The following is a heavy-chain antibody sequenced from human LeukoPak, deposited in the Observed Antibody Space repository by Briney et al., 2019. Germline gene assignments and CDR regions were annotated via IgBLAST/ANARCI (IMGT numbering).Heavy chain of an antibody. D-gene: IGHD4-17*01. CDR3: ARAPTVTTYGWFDP. CDR2: INHSGST. Sequence: SETLSLTCTVSGGSISSYYWSWIRQPPGKGLEWIGEINHSGSTNYNPSLKSRVTISVDTSKNQFSLKLSSVTAADTAVYYCARAPTVTTYGWFDPWGQGTLVTVSS. CDR1: GGSISSYY. V-gene: IGHV4-34*01. J-gene: IGHJ5*02.